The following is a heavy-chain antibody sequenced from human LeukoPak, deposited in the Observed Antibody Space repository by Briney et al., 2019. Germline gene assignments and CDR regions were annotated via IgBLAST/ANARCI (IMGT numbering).Heavy chain of an antibody. V-gene: IGHV1-2*02. CDR3: ARANMVRGAGSFFDRNWFDP. D-gene: IGHD3-10*01. CDR2: INPNSGGT. J-gene: IGHJ5*02. Sequence: GASVKVSCKTSGYTFTGYYMHWVRQAPGQGLEWMGWINPNSGGTNYAQKFQGRVTMTRDTSISTAYMGLSRLRSDDTAVYYCARANMVRGAGSFFDRNWFDPWGQGTLVTVSS. CDR1: GYTFTGYY.